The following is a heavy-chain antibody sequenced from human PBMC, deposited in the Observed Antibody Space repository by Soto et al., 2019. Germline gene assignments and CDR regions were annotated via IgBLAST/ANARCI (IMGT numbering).Heavy chain of an antibody. CDR3: AGVSMAPHTAIFYYDP. J-gene: IGHJ5*02. CDR2: ISAGNGNT. V-gene: IGHV1-3*01. D-gene: IGHD3-3*01. Sequence: ASVKVSCKASGYTFASYTLHWVRQAPGQRFEWLGWISAGNGNTKSSQKFQDRVTFDRNTSASTVSMELNSLRSEDTAIYYCAGVSMAPHTAIFYYDPWGQGSLVTVSS. CDR1: GYTFASYT.